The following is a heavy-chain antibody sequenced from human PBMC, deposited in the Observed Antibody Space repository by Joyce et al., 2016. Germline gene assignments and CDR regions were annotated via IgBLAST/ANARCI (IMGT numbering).Heavy chain of an antibody. Sequence: EVQLVQSGAEVKKPGESLKISCKGSGYRFTSYWIGWVRQMPGKGLEWVGIICPGDSDTRYSPSFQGQVTSSADKSISTAYLQWSSLKASDTAMYYCARRGGDGSAGRLWAFDIWGQGAMVTLSP. D-gene: IGHD6-13*01. CDR3: ARRGGDGSAGRLWAFDI. J-gene: IGHJ3*02. V-gene: IGHV5-51*01. CDR1: GYRFTSYW. CDR2: ICPGDSDT.